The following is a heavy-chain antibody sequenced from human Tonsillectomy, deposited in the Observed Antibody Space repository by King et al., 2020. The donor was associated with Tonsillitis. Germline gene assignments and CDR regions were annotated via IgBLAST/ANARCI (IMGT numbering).Heavy chain of an antibody. CDR2: MSYSGNS. CDR1: GASISSYF. CDR3: ARDREYSYVYVSHYGMDV. Sequence: QLQESGPGLVKPSETLSLTCTVSGASISSYFWSWIRQPPGKGLEWIGYMSYSGNSNYNPALKSRVTISVDTSKNQCSLNLTSATAADTAVYYCARDREYSYVYVSHYGMDVWGQGTTVTVSS. D-gene: IGHD5-18*01. V-gene: IGHV4-59*01. J-gene: IGHJ6*02.